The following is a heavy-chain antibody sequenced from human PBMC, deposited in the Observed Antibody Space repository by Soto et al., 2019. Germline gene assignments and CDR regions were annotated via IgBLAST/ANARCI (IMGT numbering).Heavy chain of an antibody. J-gene: IGHJ4*02. Sequence: GGSLRLSYAASGFSVGISYMSWVRHVQGRGLEWVSIMYSGGETYYAASVKGRFTISRDASENTLYLQMTGLRAEDTAVYYCAKRLLCPSTTCFDYWGQGTRVTVSS. CDR1: GFSVGISY. CDR3: AKRLLCPSTTCFDY. D-gene: IGHD2-2*01. CDR2: MYSGGET. V-gene: IGHV3-66*01.